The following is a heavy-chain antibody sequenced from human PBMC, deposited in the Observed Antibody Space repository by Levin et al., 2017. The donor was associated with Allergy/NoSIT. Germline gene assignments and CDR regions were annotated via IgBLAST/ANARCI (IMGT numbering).Heavy chain of an antibody. J-gene: IGHJ6*02. V-gene: IGHV3-13*01. Sequence: GESLKISCAASGFTFSNYDLHWVRQATGKGLEWVSAIHTPGDTYYAGSVKGRFTISRDIAKNSLYLQMNSLRAGDTAVYYCTRGACSSNRCYYKGVYGMDVWGQGTTVTVSS. CDR3: TRGACSSNRCYYKGVYGMDV. CDR1: GFTFSNYD. CDR2: IHTPGDT. D-gene: IGHD2-2*01.